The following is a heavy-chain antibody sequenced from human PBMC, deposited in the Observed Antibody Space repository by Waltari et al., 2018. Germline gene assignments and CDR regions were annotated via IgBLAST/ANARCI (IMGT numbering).Heavy chain of an antibody. CDR2: TYHSGST. Sequence: QLQLQESGSGLVKPSQTLSLTCAVSGGYISSGGSSWRWIRQPPGRGLEWIGYTYHSGSTYYNPSLKRRVTISVDRSKNQFSLKLSSVTAADTAVYYCARARGDLGYCSSTSCYSRGYYFDYWGQGTLVTVSS. V-gene: IGHV4-30-2*01. CDR1: GGYISSGGSS. J-gene: IGHJ4*02. CDR3: ARARGDLGYCSSTSCYSRGYYFDY. D-gene: IGHD2-2*02.